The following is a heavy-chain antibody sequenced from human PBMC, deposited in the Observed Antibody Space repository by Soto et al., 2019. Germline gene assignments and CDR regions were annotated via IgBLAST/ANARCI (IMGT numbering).Heavy chain of an antibody. CDR3: ARSLGIAALSNWFDP. J-gene: IGHJ5*02. Sequence: PGESLKISCKGSGYSFTDYWIGWVRQMPGKGLEWMGIIYPGDSDTRYSPSFQGQVTISADKSISTAYLQWSSLKASDTAMYYCARSLGIAALSNWFDPWGQGTLVTVSS. D-gene: IGHD6-13*01. CDR2: IYPGDSDT. V-gene: IGHV5-51*01. CDR1: GYSFTDYW.